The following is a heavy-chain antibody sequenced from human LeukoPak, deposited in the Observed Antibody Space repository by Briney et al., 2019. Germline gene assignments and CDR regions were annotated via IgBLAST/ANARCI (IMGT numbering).Heavy chain of an antibody. CDR2: INSDGSST. D-gene: IGHD3-10*01. CDR1: GFTFSSYW. J-gene: IGHJ4*02. Sequence: GGSLRLSCAASGFTFSSYWMHWVRQAPGKGLVWVSRINSDGSSTSYADSVKGRFTISRDNAKNTLYLQMNSLRTEDTAVYYCARALLWFGAYYFDYWGQGTLVTVSS. CDR3: ARALLWFGAYYFDY. V-gene: IGHV3-74*01.